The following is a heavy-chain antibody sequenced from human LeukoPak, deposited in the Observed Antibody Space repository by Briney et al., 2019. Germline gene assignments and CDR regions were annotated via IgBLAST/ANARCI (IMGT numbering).Heavy chain of an antibody. D-gene: IGHD3-3*01. Sequence: GGSLRLSCAASGFTFSSYAMSWVRQAPGKGLEWVSAISSSGGSTYYADSVKGRFTISRDNSKNTLYLQMNSLRAEDTAVYYCAKTTIFGVVILRAGFDYWGQGTLVTVSS. CDR1: GFTFSSYA. CDR2: ISSSGGST. V-gene: IGHV3-23*01. J-gene: IGHJ4*02. CDR3: AKTTIFGVVILRAGFDY.